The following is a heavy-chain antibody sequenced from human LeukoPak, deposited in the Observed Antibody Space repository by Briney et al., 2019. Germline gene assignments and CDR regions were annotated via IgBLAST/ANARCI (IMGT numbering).Heavy chain of an antibody. D-gene: IGHD6-19*01. CDR2: ISAYNGNT. CDR1: GYTLTELS. CDR3: ARGIAVAGQNFDY. V-gene: IGHV1-18*01. Sequence: ASVKVSCKVSGYTLTELSMHWVRQAPGQGLEWMGWISAYNGNTNYAQKLQGRVTMTTDTSTSTAYMELRSLRSDDTAVYYCARGIAVAGQNFDYWGQGTLVTVSS. J-gene: IGHJ4*02.